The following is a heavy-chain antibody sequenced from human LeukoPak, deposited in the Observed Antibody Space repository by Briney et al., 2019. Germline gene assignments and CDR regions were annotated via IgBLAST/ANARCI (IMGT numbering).Heavy chain of an antibody. Sequence: GGSLRLSCAASGFIFSNYAMSWVRQAPGKGLEWVSGISGSGGSADYADSVKGRFTISRDNAKNSLYLQMNSLRAEDTAVYYCAREYSSSSGRSFDYWGQGTLVTVSS. J-gene: IGHJ4*02. D-gene: IGHD6-6*01. CDR2: ISGSGGSA. V-gene: IGHV3-23*01. CDR1: GFIFSNYA. CDR3: AREYSSSSGRSFDY.